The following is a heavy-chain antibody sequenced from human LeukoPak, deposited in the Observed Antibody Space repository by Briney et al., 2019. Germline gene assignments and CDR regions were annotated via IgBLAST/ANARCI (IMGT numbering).Heavy chain of an antibody. CDR1: GGSFSGYY. Sequence: SETLSLTCAVYGGSFSGYYWSWIRQPPGKGLEWIGEINHSGSTNYNPSLKSRVTISVDTSKNQFSLKLSSVTAADTAVYYCARGPPIVVVPAAIFGYWGQGTLVTVSS. J-gene: IGHJ4*02. D-gene: IGHD2-2*02. CDR3: ARGPPIVVVPAAIFGY. CDR2: INHSGST. V-gene: IGHV4-34*01.